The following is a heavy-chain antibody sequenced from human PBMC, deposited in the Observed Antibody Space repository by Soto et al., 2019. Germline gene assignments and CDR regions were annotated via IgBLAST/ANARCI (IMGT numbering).Heavy chain of an antibody. Sequence: QVQLQESGPRLVKPSETLSLTCTVSGGSISSYYWSWIRQPPGKGLEWIGYIYYSGSTSYNPSLKSRVTTSVDPSKHHFALKLSSLTAPDTAVYYCARHSPREGGDRYVFDYWGQGTLVTVSS. D-gene: IGHD5-12*01. CDR1: GGSISSYY. V-gene: IGHV4-59*08. CDR2: IYYSGST. CDR3: ARHSPREGGDRYVFDY. J-gene: IGHJ4*02.